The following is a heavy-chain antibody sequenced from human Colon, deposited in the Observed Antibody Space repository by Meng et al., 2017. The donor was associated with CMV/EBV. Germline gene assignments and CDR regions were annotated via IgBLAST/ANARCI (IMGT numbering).Heavy chain of an antibody. D-gene: IGHD2-2*01. Sequence: GGSLRLSCAASGFLFNEFGMHWVRQAPGKGLEWVAFVRYDGSDKYYADSVKGRFTISRDNAKNTLYLQMNSLRAEDTAVYYCARDRYRYCSSTSCYYYGMDVWGQGTTVTVSS. CDR2: VRYDGSDK. J-gene: IGHJ6*02. CDR3: ARDRYRYCSSTSCYYYGMDV. CDR1: GFLFNEFG. V-gene: IGHV3-30*02.